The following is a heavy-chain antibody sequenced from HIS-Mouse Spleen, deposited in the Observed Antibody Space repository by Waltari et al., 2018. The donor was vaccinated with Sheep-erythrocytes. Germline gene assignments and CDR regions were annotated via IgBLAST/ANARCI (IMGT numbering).Heavy chain of an antibody. CDR3: AQTGATTPHFDY. J-gene: IGHJ4*02. CDR2: IIPILGIA. D-gene: IGHD1-26*01. V-gene: IGHV1-69*04. CDR1: GGTFSSYA. Sequence: QVQLVQSGAEVKKPGSSVKVSCKASGGTFSSYAISWVRQAPGQGLEWMGRIIPILGIANYERRFQGRVTITADKSTSTAYMELSSLRSEDTAVYYCAQTGATTPHFDYWGQGTLVTVSS.